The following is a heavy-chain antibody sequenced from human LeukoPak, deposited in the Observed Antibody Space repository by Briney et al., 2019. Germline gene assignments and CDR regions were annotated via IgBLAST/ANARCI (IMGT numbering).Heavy chain of an antibody. V-gene: IGHV3-48*03. Sequence: PGGSLRLSCAASGFTFSSYEMNWVRQAPGKGLEWVSYISSSGSTIYYADSVKGRFTISRDNSKNTLYLQMNSLRAEDTAVYYCAKDPNGGCTYYYDSSGYWDWGQGTLVTVSS. CDR1: GFTFSSYE. D-gene: IGHD3-22*01. CDR3: AKDPNGGCTYYYDSSGYWD. J-gene: IGHJ4*02. CDR2: ISSSGSTI.